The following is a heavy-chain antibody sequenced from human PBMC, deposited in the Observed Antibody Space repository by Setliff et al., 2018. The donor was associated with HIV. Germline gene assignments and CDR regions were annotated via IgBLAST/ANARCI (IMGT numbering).Heavy chain of an antibody. CDR1: GASIRNYY. V-gene: IGHV4-59*01. Sequence: PSETLSLTCTVSGASIRNYYWSWVRQPPGKGLEWIGYIYNSGITNYNPSLESRVTISVDTSKNQFSLKVSSVTAADTAVYFCARGGGIQLWFYWGQGTLVTVSS. CDR3: ARGGGIQLWFY. CDR2: IYNSGIT. D-gene: IGHD5-18*01. J-gene: IGHJ4*02.